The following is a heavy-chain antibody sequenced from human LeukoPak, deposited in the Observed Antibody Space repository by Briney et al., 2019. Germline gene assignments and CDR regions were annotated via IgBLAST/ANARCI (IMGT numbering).Heavy chain of an antibody. CDR2: INHSGST. D-gene: IGHD2-2*01. CDR1: GGSFSGYY. Sequence: SETLSLTCAVYGGSFSGYYWSWVRQPPGKGLEWIGEINHSGSTNYNPSLKSRVTISVDTSKNQFSLKLSSVTAADTTVYYCARRRREYCSTTSCPDWYFDLWGRGTLVTVSS. J-gene: IGHJ2*01. CDR3: ARRRREYCSTTSCPDWYFDL. V-gene: IGHV4-34*01.